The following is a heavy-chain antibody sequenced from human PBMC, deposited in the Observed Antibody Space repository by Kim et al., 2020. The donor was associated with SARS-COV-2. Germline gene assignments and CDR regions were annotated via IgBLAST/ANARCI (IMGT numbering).Heavy chain of an antibody. V-gene: IGHV3-53*01. CDR3: ARGKREVVDSSLPDS. CDR1: GFNVTQHS. J-gene: IGHJ5*01. CDR2: IYSGGPT. D-gene: IGHD2-15*01. Sequence: GGSLRLSCAAFGFNVTQHSMTWYRQAPGKGLEWVSLIYSGGPTYYPDSMNRRFTVSRDASKNTLYLEMKQLRAEDTSLYFCARGKREVVDSSLPDSWGQGTLVIVSS.